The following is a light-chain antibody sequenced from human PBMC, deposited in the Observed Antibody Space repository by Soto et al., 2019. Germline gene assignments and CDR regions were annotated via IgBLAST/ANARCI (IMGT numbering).Light chain of an antibody. CDR2: EVT. CDR1: SSDVETYDL. CDR3: CSYEGSNTHV. Sequence: QSVLTQSPSASGSPGQSVTISCTGTSSDVETYDLVSWYRQHPGKAPKLLIYEVTKRPSGVSNRFSGSKSGNTASLTISGLQDEQEADYSCCSYEGSNTHVFGTGTKVTV. V-gene: IGLV2-23*02. J-gene: IGLJ1*01.